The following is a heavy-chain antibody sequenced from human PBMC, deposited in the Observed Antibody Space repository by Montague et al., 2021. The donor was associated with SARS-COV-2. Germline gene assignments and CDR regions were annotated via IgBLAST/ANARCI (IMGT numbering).Heavy chain of an antibody. V-gene: IGHV4-59*01. CDR3: ARTLPVAGFDY. Sequence: SETLSLTCTVSGGSISSYYWRWIRQPPGKRLEWIGYIYYSGSTTYNPSLKSRVTLSVDSSENQFSLKLNSVAAADTAVYYCARTLPVAGFDYWGQGTLVTVSS. D-gene: IGHD6-19*01. CDR2: IYYSGST. CDR1: GGSISSYY. J-gene: IGHJ4*02.